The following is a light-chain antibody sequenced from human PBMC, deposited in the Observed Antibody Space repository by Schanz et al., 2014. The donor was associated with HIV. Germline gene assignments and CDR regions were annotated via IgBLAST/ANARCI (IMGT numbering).Light chain of an antibody. CDR1: SSDIGNYNL. J-gene: IGLJ3*02. Sequence: QSALTQPASVSGSPGQSITISCTGTSSDIGNYNLVSWFQHHPGEAPKIMIFEVRKRPSGVSGRFSGSKSGNTASLTISELQAEDEADYYCSSYAATSNVLFGGGTKLTVL. CDR3: SSYAATSNVL. CDR2: EVR. V-gene: IGLV2-14*02.